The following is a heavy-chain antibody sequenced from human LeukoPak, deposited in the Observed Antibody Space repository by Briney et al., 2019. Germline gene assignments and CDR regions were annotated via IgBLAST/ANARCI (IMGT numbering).Heavy chain of an antibody. J-gene: IGHJ4*02. Sequence: SQTLSLTCTVSGGSISSGSYYWSWIRQPAGKGLEWIGRIYTSGSTNYNPSLKSRVTISVDTSKNQFSLKLSSVTAADTAVYYCARRGYGDYDYWGQGTLVTVSS. CDR1: GGSISSGSYY. D-gene: IGHD4-17*01. CDR3: ARRGYGDYDY. V-gene: IGHV4-61*02. CDR2: IYTSGST.